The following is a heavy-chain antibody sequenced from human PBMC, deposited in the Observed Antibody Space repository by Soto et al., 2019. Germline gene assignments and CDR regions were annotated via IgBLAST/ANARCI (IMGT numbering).Heavy chain of an antibody. CDR3: ARDIFSNYGGAYYYYGMDV. CDR2: IIPIFGTA. CDR1: GGTFSSYA. J-gene: IGHJ6*02. Sequence: SVKVSCKASGGTFSSYAISWVRQAPGQGLEWMGGIIPIFGTANYAQKFQGRVTITADESTSTAYMELSSLRSEDTAVYYCARDIFSNYGGAYYYYGMDVWGQGTTGTVSS. V-gene: IGHV1-69*13. D-gene: IGHD4-4*01.